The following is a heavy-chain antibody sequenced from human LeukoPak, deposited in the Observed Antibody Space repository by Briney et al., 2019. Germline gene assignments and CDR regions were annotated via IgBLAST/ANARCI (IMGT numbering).Heavy chain of an antibody. J-gene: IGHJ3*01. CDR3: ARDVGTYVNPFDAFDL. CDR2: ISSSGHMT. D-gene: IGHD7-27*01. CDR1: GFSFSDYY. Sequence: GGSLRLSCSASGFSFSDYYMSWIRQAPGKGLEWVSFISSSGHMTAYADSVKGRVSTSRDNAKNSMYLQVTNVRAEDTAVYFCARDVGTYVNPFDAFDLWGQGTMVTVSS. V-gene: IGHV3-11*01.